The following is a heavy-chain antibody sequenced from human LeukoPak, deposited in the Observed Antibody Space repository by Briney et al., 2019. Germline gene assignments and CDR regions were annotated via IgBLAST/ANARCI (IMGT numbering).Heavy chain of an antibody. Sequence: GGSLRLSCAASGFTFYTYAMHWARQAPGKGLEWVTSISLDGSNTSFADSVKGRFTISRDNSKNTLYLQMNSLSPEDTAVYYCARAYYNSPFDYWGQGTLVTVSS. CDR2: ISLDGSNT. J-gene: IGHJ4*02. CDR3: ARAYYNSPFDY. D-gene: IGHD3-22*01. V-gene: IGHV3-30*04. CDR1: GFTFYTYA.